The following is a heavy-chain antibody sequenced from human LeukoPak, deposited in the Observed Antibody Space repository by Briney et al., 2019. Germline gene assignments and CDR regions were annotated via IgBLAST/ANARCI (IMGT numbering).Heavy chain of an antibody. CDR2: IYNGDNT. J-gene: IGHJ4*02. CDR1: GIPVSRNS. V-gene: IGHV3-66*01. D-gene: IGHD4-17*01. Sequence: PGGSLRLSCAASGIPVSRNSMTWVRQAPGKGLEWVSVIYNGDNTYYADAVKGRFIISRDDSKNTLYLQMNSLRAEDTAVYYCARGPSISNGDYSPYFDYWGQGTLVTVSS. CDR3: ARGPSISNGDYSPYFDY.